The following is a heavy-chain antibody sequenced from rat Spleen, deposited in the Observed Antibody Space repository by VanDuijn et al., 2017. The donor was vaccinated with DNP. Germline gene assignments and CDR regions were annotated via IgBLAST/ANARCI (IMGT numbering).Heavy chain of an antibody. J-gene: IGHJ3*01. Sequence: EVQLVESGGGLVQPGRSMKLSCAASNFAFSNYGMAWVRQAPKKGLEWVAAISSRGGAAYDRDSVKGRFTVSRDNAKGNLYLQMDSLRSDDTATYYCPRLGERLFDYWGQGTLVTVSS. CDR3: PRLGERLFDY. D-gene: IGHD5-1*01. V-gene: IGHV5-25*01. CDR2: ISSRGGAA. CDR1: NFAFSNYG.